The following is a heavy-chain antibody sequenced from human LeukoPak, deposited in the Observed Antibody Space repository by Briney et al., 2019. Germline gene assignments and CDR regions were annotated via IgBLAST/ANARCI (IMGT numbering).Heavy chain of an antibody. J-gene: IGHJ1*01. V-gene: IGHV3-53*01. Sequence: PRGSLRLSCAASGLTVNSKYMSWVRQAPGKGLEWVPIIYSGGSTNYADSVKGRFTISRDNSKNTVYLQMNSLRAEDTAVYYCTGDVYQHWGQGTLVTVSS. CDR1: GLTVNSKY. D-gene: IGHD1-14*01. CDR2: IYSGGST. CDR3: TGDVYQH.